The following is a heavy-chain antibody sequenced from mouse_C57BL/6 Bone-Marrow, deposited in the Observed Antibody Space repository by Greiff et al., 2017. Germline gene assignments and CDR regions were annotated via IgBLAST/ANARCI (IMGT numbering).Heavy chain of an antibody. J-gene: IGHJ4*01. CDR3: TLYYYGSSYLLWAMDY. CDR2: IDPENGDT. D-gene: IGHD1-1*01. CDR1: GFNIKDDY. Sequence: EVKLVESGAELVRPGASVKLSCTASGFNIKDDYMHWVKQRPEQGLEWIGWIDPENGDTEYASKFQGKATIAADTSSNTAYLQLSSLTSEDTAVYYCTLYYYGSSYLLWAMDYWGQGTSVTVSS. V-gene: IGHV14-4*01.